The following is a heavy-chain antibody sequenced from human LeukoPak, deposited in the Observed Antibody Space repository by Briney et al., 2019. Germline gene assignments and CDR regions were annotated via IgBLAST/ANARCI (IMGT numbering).Heavy chain of an antibody. V-gene: IGHV4-39*01. D-gene: IGHD5-18*01. Sequence: NPSETLSLTCTVTGFSISRSSYYWDWIRQPPGKGLEWIGNIYYSGSTQYNLSLKSRATISVDTSKNQFSLNLRSVTAADTAVYYCATTFNGYSYGYLDSWGRGALVTVSS. CDR1: GFSISRSSYY. CDR2: IYYSGST. CDR3: ATTFNGYSYGYLDS. J-gene: IGHJ4*02.